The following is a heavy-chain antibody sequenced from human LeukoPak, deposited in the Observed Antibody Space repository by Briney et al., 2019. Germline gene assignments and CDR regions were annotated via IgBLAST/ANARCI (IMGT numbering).Heavy chain of an antibody. CDR3: AKQLVATSGEAFDI. CDR1: GFTFSSYG. Sequence: GGSLRLSCAASGFTFSSYGMHWVRQAPGKGLEWVAGIWYDGSNKYYADSVKGRFTISRDNSKNTLYLQMNSLRAEDTAVYYCAKQLVATSGEAFDIWGQGTMVTVSS. D-gene: IGHD5-12*01. V-gene: IGHV3-33*06. CDR2: IWYDGSNK. J-gene: IGHJ3*02.